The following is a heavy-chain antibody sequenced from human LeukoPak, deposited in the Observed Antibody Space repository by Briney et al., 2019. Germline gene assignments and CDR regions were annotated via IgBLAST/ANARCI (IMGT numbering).Heavy chain of an antibody. D-gene: IGHD3-22*01. J-gene: IGHJ4*02. CDR1: GFTVSSNY. CDR3: AINYYDSSAYALHY. V-gene: IGHV3-33*08. CDR2: IWHDGTKR. Sequence: GGSLRLSCAASGFTVSSNYVSWVRQAPGKGLEWVAVIWHDGTKRHYAESVKGRFAISRDDSRNTLYLQMNSLRADDTAVYYCAINYYDSSAYALHYWGQGTLVTVSS.